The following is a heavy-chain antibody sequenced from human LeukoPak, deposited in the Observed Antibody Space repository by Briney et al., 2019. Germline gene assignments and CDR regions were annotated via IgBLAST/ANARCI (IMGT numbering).Heavy chain of an antibody. D-gene: IGHD3-3*01. Sequence: SETPSLTCTVSGXSISSDYWSWIRQPPGKGLEWIGYVYYSGITNYNPSLKSRVTISVGTSKNHFSLKLTSVTAADTAVYYCARLLGWSGPINWFDPWGRGTLVTVSS. J-gene: IGHJ5*02. CDR3: ARLLGWSGPINWFDP. V-gene: IGHV4-59*08. CDR1: GXSISSDY. CDR2: VYYSGIT.